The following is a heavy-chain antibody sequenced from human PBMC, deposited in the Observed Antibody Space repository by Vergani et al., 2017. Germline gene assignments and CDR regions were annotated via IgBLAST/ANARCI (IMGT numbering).Heavy chain of an antibody. CDR2: IRPKTDGETT. CDR3: TTPTKRELQYAFDY. CDR1: GFTFSSAW. V-gene: IGHV3-15*01. D-gene: IGHD3-9*01. J-gene: IGHJ4*02. Sequence: EVQPVESGGGLVKPGGSLRLSCTTSGFTFSSAWMSWVRQAPGKGLEWVARIRPKTDGETTDYAAPVKGRFTISRDDSKNTLYMQMNSLKTEDTAVYYCTTPTKRELQYAFDYWGQGTLVTVSS.